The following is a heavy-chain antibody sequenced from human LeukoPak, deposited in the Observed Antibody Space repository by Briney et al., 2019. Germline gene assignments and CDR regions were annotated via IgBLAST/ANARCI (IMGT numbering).Heavy chain of an antibody. V-gene: IGHV4-34*01. CDR3: ARGLPLRFLRSSTINYFDY. Sequence: SETLSLTCAVYGGSFSGYYWSWIRQPPGKGLEWIGEINHSGSTNYNPSLKSRVTISVDTSKNQFSLKLSSVTAADTAVYYCARGLPLRFLRSSTINYFDYWGQGTLVTVSS. D-gene: IGHD3-3*01. J-gene: IGHJ4*02. CDR2: INHSGST. CDR1: GGSFSGYY.